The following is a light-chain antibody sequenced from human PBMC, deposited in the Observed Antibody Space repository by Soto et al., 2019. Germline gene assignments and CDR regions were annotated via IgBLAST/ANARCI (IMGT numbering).Light chain of an antibody. CDR2: GAS. Sequence: VITQSASTVSVSPGERATLSCRASQSVSSNLAWYQQKPGQAPRLLIYGASTRATGIPARFSGSGSGTEFALTISSLQSEDFAVYYCQQYNNWLWTFGQGTKVDIK. J-gene: IGKJ1*01. V-gene: IGKV3-15*01. CDR3: QQYNNWLWT. CDR1: QSVSSN.